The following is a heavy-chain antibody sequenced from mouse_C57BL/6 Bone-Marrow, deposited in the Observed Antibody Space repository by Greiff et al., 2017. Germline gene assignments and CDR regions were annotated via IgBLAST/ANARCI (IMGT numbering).Heavy chain of an antibody. CDR3: ARRDYDYPLYYFDY. V-gene: IGHV1-82*01. CDR2: IYPGDGDT. Sequence: QVTLRESGPELVKPGASVKISCKASGYAFSSSWMNWVKQRPGKGLEWIGRIYPGDGDTNYNGKFKGKATLTADKSSSTAYMQLSSLTSEDSAVYFCARRDYDYPLYYFDYWGQGTTLTVSS. J-gene: IGHJ2*01. D-gene: IGHD2-4*01. CDR1: GYAFSSSW.